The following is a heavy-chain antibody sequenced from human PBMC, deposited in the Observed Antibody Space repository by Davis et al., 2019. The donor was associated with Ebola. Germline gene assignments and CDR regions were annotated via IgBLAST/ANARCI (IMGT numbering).Heavy chain of an antibody. Sequence: PGGSLRPACAASGFTFSSYAMSWVRQAPGKGLEWVSAISCSGGSTYYADSVKGRFTISRDNSKNTLYLQMNSLRAEDTAVYYCAKPPLWFRERNGMDVWGQGTTVTVSS. D-gene: IGHD3-10*01. J-gene: IGHJ6*02. CDR2: ISCSGGST. CDR1: GFTFSSYA. V-gene: IGHV3-23*01. CDR3: AKPPLWFRERNGMDV.